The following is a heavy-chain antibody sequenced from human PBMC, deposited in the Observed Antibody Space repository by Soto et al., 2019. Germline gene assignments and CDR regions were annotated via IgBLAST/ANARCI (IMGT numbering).Heavy chain of an antibody. V-gene: IGHV3-48*02. D-gene: IGHD1-7*01. Sequence: GGSLRLSCAASGFTFSSYSMNWVRQAPGKGLEWVSYISSSSSTIYDEDSVKGRFTISRDNAKNSLYQQMNSLREEDTAVYYCARVGKNLDDAFDIWGQGTMVTVSS. CDR1: GFTFSSYS. CDR3: ARVGKNLDDAFDI. CDR2: ISSSSSTI. J-gene: IGHJ3*02.